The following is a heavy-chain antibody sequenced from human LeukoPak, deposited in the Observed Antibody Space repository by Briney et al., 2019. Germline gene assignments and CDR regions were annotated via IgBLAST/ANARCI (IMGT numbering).Heavy chain of an antibody. D-gene: IGHD1-14*01. CDR3: ARDRNHDPYFDY. CDR1: GFTFSSYV. J-gene: IGHJ4*02. Sequence: GGSLRLSCAASGFTFSSYVMSWVRQAPGKGLEWVSTITGSGGSTYYADSVKGRFTISRDNAKNSLHLQMNSLRDEDTAVYYCARDRNHDPYFDYWGQGTLVTVSS. CDR2: ITGSGGST. V-gene: IGHV3-23*01.